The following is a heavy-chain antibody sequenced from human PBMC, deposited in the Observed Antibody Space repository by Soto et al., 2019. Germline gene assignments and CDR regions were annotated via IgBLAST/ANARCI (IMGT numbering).Heavy chain of an antibody. J-gene: IGHJ4*02. CDR1: GFTFSSYW. CDR3: AKVTLYYGSGSYSDY. Sequence: PGGSLRLSCAASGFTFSSYWMSWVRQAPGKGLEWVANIKQDGSEKYYVDSVKGRFTISRDNAKNSLYLQMNSLRAEDTAVYYCAKVTLYYGSGSYSDYWGQGTLVTVS. CDR2: IKQDGSEK. D-gene: IGHD3-10*01. V-gene: IGHV3-7*01.